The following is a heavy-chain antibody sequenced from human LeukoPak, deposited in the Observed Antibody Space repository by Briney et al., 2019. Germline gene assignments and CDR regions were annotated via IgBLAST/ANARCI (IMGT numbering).Heavy chain of an antibody. CDR1: GFTFSSYW. J-gene: IGHJ4*02. CDR3: VREMASFPHHLAD. CDR2: IKQDGSEK. Sequence: GGSLRLSCAASGFTFSSYWMSWVRQAPGKGLEWVANIKQDGSEKYYVDSVKGRFSISRDNAENSLYLQMNDLRPEDTALYYCVREMASFPHHLADWGQGTLVSVSS. V-gene: IGHV3-7*03. D-gene: IGHD5-24*01.